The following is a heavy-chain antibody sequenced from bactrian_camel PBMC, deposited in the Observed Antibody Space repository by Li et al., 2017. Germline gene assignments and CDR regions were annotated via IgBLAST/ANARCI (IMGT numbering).Heavy chain of an antibody. CDR2: INSSGGTT. CDR1: EFTFASYW. J-gene: IGHJ4*01. D-gene: IGHD2*01. Sequence: QVQLVESGGGLVQSGGSLRLPCADSEFTFASYWMYWVRQAPGKGLEWVSTINSSGGTTSYADSVKGRFTISRDNAKNTVYLQMNSLKPEDTAMYYCAAATEWGGSYCGSGREYVYWSQGTQVTVS. V-gene: IGHV3S25*01. CDR3: AAATEWGGSYCGSGREYVY.